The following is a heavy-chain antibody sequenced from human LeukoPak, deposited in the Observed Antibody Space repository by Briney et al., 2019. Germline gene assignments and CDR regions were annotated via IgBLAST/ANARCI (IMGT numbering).Heavy chain of an antibody. CDR1: GYTFTSYG. CDR3: ARARGIAAARDNFDY. CDR2: ISAYNGNT. J-gene: IGHJ4*02. Sequence: ASVKVSCKASGYTFTSYGISWVRQAPGQGLEWMGWISAYNGNTNYAQKLQGRVTMTTDTSTSTAYMELRSLRSDDTAVYYCARARGIAAARDNFDYWSQGTLVTVSS. D-gene: IGHD6-13*01. V-gene: IGHV1-18*01.